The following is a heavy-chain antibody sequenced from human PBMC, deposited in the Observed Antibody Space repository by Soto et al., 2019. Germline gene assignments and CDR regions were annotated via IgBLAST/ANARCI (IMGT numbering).Heavy chain of an antibody. V-gene: IGHV1-18*04. J-gene: IGHJ4*02. CDR2: ISAYNGNT. CDR3: AREGDFWSGYPTLDY. Sequence: ASVKVSCKASGYTFTSYGISWVRQAPGQGLEWMGWISAYNGNTNYAQKLQGRVTMTTDTSTSTAYMELRSLRSDDTAVYYCAREGDFWSGYPTLDYWGQGTLVTVSS. D-gene: IGHD3-3*01. CDR1: GYTFTSYG.